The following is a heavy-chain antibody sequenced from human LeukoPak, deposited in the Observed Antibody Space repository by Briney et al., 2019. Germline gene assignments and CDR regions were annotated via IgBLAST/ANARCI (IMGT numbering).Heavy chain of an antibody. CDR2: INQYGSDK. D-gene: IGHD1-26*01. V-gene: IGHV3-7*01. Sequence: GVSLRLSCAASGFTFHRYWMSWVRQAPGKGLEWVTNINQYGSDKYYVHSEKGGFTLYRDNAKHSVYLQMNSQRAEDTAMYYCARVDGRGVTDYALDSWGQVTMVTVSS. CDR3: ARVDGRGVTDYALDS. J-gene: IGHJ3*02. CDR1: GFTFHRYW.